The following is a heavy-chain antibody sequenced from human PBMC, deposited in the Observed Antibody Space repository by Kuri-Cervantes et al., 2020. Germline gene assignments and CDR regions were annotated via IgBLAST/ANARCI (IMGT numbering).Heavy chain of an antibody. CDR2: ISWDGGST. D-gene: IGHD4-11*01. V-gene: IGHV3-43D*04. Sequence: GESLKISCAASGFTFDDYAMHWVRQAPGKGLEWVSLISWDGGSTYYADSVKGRFTISRDNSKNSLYLQMNSLRAEDTALYYCTTDFGADDYSNQYWGQGTLVTVSS. CDR1: GFTFDDYA. J-gene: IGHJ4*02. CDR3: TTDFGADDYSNQY.